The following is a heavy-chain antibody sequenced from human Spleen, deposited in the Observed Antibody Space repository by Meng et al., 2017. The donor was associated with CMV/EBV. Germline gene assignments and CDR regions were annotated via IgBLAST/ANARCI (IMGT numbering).Heavy chain of an antibody. CDR3: ATGRGSASCSTEGSFDY. D-gene: IGHD2-2*01. CDR1: GFTFSSYW. J-gene: IGHJ4*02. V-gene: IGHV3-7*01. Sequence: GESLKISCAASGFTFSSYWMNWVRQTPGKGLEWVANIRPDGSEKHYVDSVRGRFAISRDNAENSLYLHMNSLRAEDTAVYYCATGRGSASCSTEGSFDYWGQGTLVTVSS. CDR2: IRPDGSEK.